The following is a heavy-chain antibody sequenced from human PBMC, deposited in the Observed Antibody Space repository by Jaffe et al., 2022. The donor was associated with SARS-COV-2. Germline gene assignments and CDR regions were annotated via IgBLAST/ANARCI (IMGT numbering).Heavy chain of an antibody. J-gene: IGHJ4*02. CDR1: GFTFSSYE. CDR2: ISSSGSTI. CDR3: AREGGTAMVTGFDY. V-gene: IGHV3-48*03. D-gene: IGHD5-18*01. Sequence: EVQLVESGGGLVQPGGSLRLSCAASGFTFSSYEMNWVRQAPGKGLEWVSYISSSGSTIYYADSVKGRFTISRDNAKNSLYLQMNSLRAEDTAVYYCAREGGTAMVTGFDYWGQGTLVTVSS.